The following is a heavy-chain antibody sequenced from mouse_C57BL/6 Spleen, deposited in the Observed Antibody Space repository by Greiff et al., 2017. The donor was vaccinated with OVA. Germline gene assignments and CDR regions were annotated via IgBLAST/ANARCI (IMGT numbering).Heavy chain of an antibody. CDR2: ISGGGGNT. CDR1: GFTFSSYT. Sequence: EVQGVESGGGLVKPGGSLKLSCAASGFTFSSYTMSWVRQTPEKRLEWVATISGGGGNTYYPDSVKGRFTISRDNAKNTLYLQMSSLRSEDTALYYCARLEGGFACWGQGTLVTVSA. V-gene: IGHV5-9*01. CDR3: ARLEGGFAC. J-gene: IGHJ3*01.